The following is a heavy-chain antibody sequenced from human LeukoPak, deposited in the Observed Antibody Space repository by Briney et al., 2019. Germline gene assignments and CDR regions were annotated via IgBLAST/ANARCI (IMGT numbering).Heavy chain of an antibody. CDR3: TTVGGYDSSALDY. CDR2: ISYDGSNK. J-gene: IGHJ4*02. Sequence: PGGSLRLSCAASGFTFSSYGMHWVRQAPGKGLEWVAVISYDGSNKYYADSVKGRFTISRDNSKNTLYLQMNSLKTEDTAVYYCTTVGGYDSSALDYWGQGTLVTVSS. D-gene: IGHD3-22*01. CDR1: GFTFSSYG. V-gene: IGHV3-30*03.